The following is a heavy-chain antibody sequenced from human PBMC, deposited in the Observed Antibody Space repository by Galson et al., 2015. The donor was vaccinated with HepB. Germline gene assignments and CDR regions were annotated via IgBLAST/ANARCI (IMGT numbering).Heavy chain of an antibody. CDR3: AKDRDDHGDYNPIDY. CDR1: GFTFSSYG. D-gene: IGHD4-17*01. V-gene: IGHV3-30*18. J-gene: IGHJ4*02. CDR2: ISYDGSNK. Sequence: SLRLSCAASGFTFSSYGMHWVRQAPGKGLEWVAVISYDGSNKYYADSVKGRFTITRDNSKNTLYLQMNSLRAEDTAVYYCAKDRDDHGDYNPIDYWGQGTLVTVSS.